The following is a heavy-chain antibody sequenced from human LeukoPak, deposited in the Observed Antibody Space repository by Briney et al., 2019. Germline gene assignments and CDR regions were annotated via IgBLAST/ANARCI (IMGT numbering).Heavy chain of an antibody. CDR2: ISSSGSTI. Sequence: GGSLRLSCAASGFTFSSYEMNWARQAPGKGLEWVSYISSSGSTIYYADSVKGRFTISRDNAKNSLYLQMNSLRAEDTAVYYCARVVWIGELSFWFDPWGQGTLVTVSS. J-gene: IGHJ5*02. CDR3: ARVVWIGELSFWFDP. CDR1: GFTFSSYE. D-gene: IGHD3-10*01. V-gene: IGHV3-48*03.